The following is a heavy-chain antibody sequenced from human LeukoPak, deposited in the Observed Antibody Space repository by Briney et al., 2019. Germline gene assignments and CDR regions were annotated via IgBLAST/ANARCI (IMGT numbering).Heavy chain of an antibody. Sequence: SETLSLTCTVSGGSISSDYWSWIRQPPGKGLGWIGYIYYSGSTNYNPSLKSRVTISVDTSKNQFSLKLSSVTAADTAVYYCARGAGTTGAFDIWGQGTMVTVSS. CDR1: GGSISSDY. CDR3: ARGAGTTGAFDI. V-gene: IGHV4-59*01. D-gene: IGHD1-1*01. J-gene: IGHJ3*02. CDR2: IYYSGST.